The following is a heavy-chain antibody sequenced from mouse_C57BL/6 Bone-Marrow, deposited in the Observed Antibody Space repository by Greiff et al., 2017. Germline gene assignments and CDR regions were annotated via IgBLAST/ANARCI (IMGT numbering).Heavy chain of an antibody. J-gene: IGHJ1*03. D-gene: IGHD4-1*01. Sequence: VQLKESGAELVKPGASVKLSCTASGFNIKDYYMHWVKQRTEQGLEWIGRIDPEDGETKYAPKFQGKATITADTSSNTAYLQLSGLTSEDTAVYYCASGNSPWYFDVWGTGTTVTVSS. V-gene: IGHV14-2*01. CDR1: GFNIKDYY. CDR2: IDPEDGET. CDR3: ASGNSPWYFDV.